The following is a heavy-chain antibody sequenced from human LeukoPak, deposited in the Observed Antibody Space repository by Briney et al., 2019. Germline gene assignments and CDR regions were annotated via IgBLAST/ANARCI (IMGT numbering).Heavy chain of an antibody. V-gene: IGHV1-18*01. CDR2: ITTFDHYV. CDR1: GYTFSVYG. CDR3: ARGGVAVVAATQSYHYYFMDV. J-gene: IGHJ6*03. Sequence: GASVKVSCKASGYTFSVYGITWVRQAPGQGLEWMGWITTFDHYVSSAQKFQGRVTMTTDTSTNTAYMELRSLRSDDTAVYYCARGGVAVVAATQSYHYYFMDVWGEGTTVTVSS. D-gene: IGHD2-15*01.